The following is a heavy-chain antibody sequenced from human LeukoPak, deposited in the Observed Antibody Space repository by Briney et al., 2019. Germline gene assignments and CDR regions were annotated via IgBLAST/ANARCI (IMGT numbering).Heavy chain of an antibody. J-gene: IGHJ3*02. CDR3: ARGARKTYCGGDCYSVAFDI. CDR2: IYYSGST. Sequence: SETLSLTCTVSGGSISSYYWSWIRQPPGKGLEWIGYIYYSGSTNYNPSLESRVTISVDTSKNQFSLKLSSATAADTAVYYCARGARKTYCGGDCYSVAFDIWGQGTMVTVSS. V-gene: IGHV4-59*01. CDR1: GGSISSYY. D-gene: IGHD2-21*01.